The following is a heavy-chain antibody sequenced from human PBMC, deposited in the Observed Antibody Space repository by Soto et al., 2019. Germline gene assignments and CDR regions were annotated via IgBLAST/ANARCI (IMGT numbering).Heavy chain of an antibody. CDR1: GYSFTSYW. J-gene: IGHJ5*02. D-gene: IGHD3-9*01. V-gene: IGHV5-51*01. CDR2: IYPGDSDT. CDR3: ARRYNDILTGDNWFDP. Sequence: PGESLKISCKGSGYSFTSYWIGWVRQMPGKGLEWMGIIYPGDSDTRYSPSFQGQVTISADKSISTAYLQWSSLKASDTAMYYCARRYNDILTGDNWFDPWGQGTLVIVSS.